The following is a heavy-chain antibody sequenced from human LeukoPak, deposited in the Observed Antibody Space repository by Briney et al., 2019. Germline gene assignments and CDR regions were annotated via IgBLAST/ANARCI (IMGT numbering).Heavy chain of an antibody. V-gene: IGHV3-7*03. D-gene: IGHD3-22*01. CDR1: GFSFRNYW. CDR2: IKENGSKK. J-gene: IGHJ1*01. CDR3: ARDLTYYYDSSGYLQH. Sequence: GGSLRLSCVASGFSFRNYWMSWVRQAPGKGLEWVANIKENGSKKNHLDSVKGRFTISRDNAKNSLYLQMNSLRAEDTAVYYCARDLTYYYDSSGYLQHWGQGTLVTVSS.